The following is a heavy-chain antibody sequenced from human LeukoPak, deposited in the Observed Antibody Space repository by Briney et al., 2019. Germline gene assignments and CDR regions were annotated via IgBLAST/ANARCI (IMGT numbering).Heavy chain of an antibody. CDR2: ISSSGSTI. CDR3: ARVQWETGQQLLDY. V-gene: IGHV3-48*03. J-gene: IGHJ4*02. Sequence: TGGSLRLSCAASGFTFSSYEMNWVRQAPGKGLEWVSYISSSGSTIYYADSVKGRFTISRDNAKNSLYLQMDSLRAEDTAVYCCARVQWETGQQLLDYWGQGTLVTVSS. D-gene: IGHD6-13*01. CDR1: GFTFSSYE.